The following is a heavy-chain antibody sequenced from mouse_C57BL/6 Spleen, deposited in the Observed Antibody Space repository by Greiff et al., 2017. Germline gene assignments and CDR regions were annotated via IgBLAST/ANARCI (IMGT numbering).Heavy chain of an antibody. J-gene: IGHJ4*01. D-gene: IGHD1-1*01. CDR1: GFNIKDYY. CDR2: IDPEDGDT. V-gene: IGHV14-1*01. Sequence: EVQLQQSGAELVRPGASVKLSCTASGFNIKDYYMHWVKQRPEQGLEWIGRIDPEDGDTEYAPKFQGKATMTADTPSNTAYLQLSSLTSEDTAVYYCTRGTTVVGAMDYWGQGTSVTVSS. CDR3: TRGTTVVGAMDY.